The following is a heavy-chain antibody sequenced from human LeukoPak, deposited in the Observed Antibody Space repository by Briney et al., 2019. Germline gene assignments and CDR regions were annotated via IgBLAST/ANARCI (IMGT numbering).Heavy chain of an antibody. CDR1: GGSISSYY. V-gene: IGHV4-59*08. Sequence: SETLSLTCTVSGGSISSYYWSWIRQPPGKGLEWIGYIYYSGSTNYNPSLKSRVTISVDTSKNQFSLKLSSVTAADTAVYCCARLSRGYSGYDPYRADYWGQGTLVTVSS. CDR2: IYYSGST. CDR3: ARLSRGYSGYDPYRADY. J-gene: IGHJ4*02. D-gene: IGHD5-12*01.